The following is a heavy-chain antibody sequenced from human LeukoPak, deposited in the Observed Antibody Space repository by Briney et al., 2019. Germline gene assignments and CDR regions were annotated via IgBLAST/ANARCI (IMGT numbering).Heavy chain of an antibody. CDR3: ARDGIVASSSPFDY. J-gene: IGHJ4*02. CDR1: GFTFSSYW. V-gene: IGHV3-7*01. CDR2: IKQDGSEK. D-gene: IGHD2-15*01. Sequence: GGSLRLSCAASGFTFSSYWMSWVRQAPGKGLEWVANIKQDGSEKYYVDSVKGRFTISRDNAKNSLYLQMNSLRAEDTAVYYCARDGIVASSSPFDYWGQGTLVTVSS.